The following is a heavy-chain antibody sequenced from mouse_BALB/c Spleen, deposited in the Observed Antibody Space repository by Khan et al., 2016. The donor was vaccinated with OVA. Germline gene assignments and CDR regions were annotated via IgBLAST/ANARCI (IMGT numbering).Heavy chain of an antibody. V-gene: IGHV3-2*02. CDR2: ITYSGGT. Sequence: VQLKESGPGLVKPSQSLSLTCTVTGYSITSDYAWNWIRQFPGNKLEWMGYITYSGGTSYHPSLKSRISITRDTSKNQFFLQLNSVTTEDSATYYCARWFAYWGQGTLVTVS. J-gene: IGHJ3*01. CDR3: ARWFAY. CDR1: GYSITSDYA.